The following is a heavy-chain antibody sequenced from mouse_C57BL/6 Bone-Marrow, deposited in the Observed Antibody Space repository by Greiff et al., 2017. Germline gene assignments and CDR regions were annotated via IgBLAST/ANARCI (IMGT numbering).Heavy chain of an antibody. J-gene: IGHJ4*01. CDR3: ARRPSYGYYAMDY. CDR2: ISNLAYSI. V-gene: IGHV5-15*01. CDR1: GFTFSDYG. D-gene: IGHD3-1*01. Sequence: EVHLVESGGGLVQPGGSLKLSCAASGFTFSDYGMAWVRQAPRKGPEWVAFISNLAYSIYYADTVTGRFTISRENAKNTLYLEMSSLRSEDTAMYYCARRPSYGYYAMDYWGQGTSVTVSS.